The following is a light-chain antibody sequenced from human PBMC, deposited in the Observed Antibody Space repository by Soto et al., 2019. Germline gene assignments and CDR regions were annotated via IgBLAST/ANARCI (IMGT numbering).Light chain of an antibody. CDR2: GAS. J-gene: IGKJ1*01. CDR1: QSVSSSY. CDR3: QQYGSSPRT. Sequence: EIAFTPSPSTLSLSPVYRTTLSSRTSQSVSSSYLAWYQQKPGQAPRLLIYGASNRATGIPDRFSGSGSGTDFTLTISRLEPEDFAVYYCQQYGSSPRTFGQGTKVDIK. V-gene: IGKV3-20*01.